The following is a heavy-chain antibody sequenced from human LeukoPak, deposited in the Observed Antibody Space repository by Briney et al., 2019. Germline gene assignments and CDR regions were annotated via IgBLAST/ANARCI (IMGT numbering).Heavy chain of an antibody. V-gene: IGHV4-59*01. Sequence: SETLSLTCTVSGGSISSYYWSWIRQPPGKGLEWIGYIYYSGSTNYNPSLKSRVTISVDTSKNQFSLKLSSVTAADTAAYYCARREVVTDTFDYWGQGTLVTVSS. CDR1: GGSISSYY. CDR3: ARREVVTDTFDY. D-gene: IGHD2-21*02. CDR2: IYYSGST. J-gene: IGHJ4*02.